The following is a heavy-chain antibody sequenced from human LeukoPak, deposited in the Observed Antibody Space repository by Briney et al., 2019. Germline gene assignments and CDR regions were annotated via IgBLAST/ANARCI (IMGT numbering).Heavy chain of an antibody. CDR1: GYTFTGYY. Sequence: ASVKVSCKASGYTFTGYYMHWVRQAPGQGLEWMGWISAYNGNTNYAQKLQGRVTMTTDTSTSTAYMELRSLRSDDTAVYYCARGSRSRGYSGYDYWGQGTLVTVSS. V-gene: IGHV1-18*04. J-gene: IGHJ4*02. CDR3: ARGSRSRGYSGYDY. D-gene: IGHD5-12*01. CDR2: ISAYNGNT.